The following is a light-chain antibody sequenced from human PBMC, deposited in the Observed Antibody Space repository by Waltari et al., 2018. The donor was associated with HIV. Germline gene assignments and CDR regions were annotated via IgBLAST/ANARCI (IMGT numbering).Light chain of an antibody. CDR1: SSNIGSNT. J-gene: IGLJ1*01. V-gene: IGLV1-44*01. CDR2: SNN. Sequence: QSVLTQPPSASGTPGQRVTITCSGISSNIGSNTVNWFQQLPGTAPKLLIYSNNQRPSGVPDRFSGSKSGTSASLAISGLQSEDEADYYCAAWDDSLNAYVFGTGTKVTVL. CDR3: AAWDDSLNAYV.